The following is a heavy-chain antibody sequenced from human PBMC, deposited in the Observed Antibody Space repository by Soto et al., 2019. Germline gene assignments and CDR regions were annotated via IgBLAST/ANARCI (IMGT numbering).Heavy chain of an antibody. D-gene: IGHD3-16*01. J-gene: IGHJ6*02. CDR3: ARLHLILGRGGYHYGMDV. V-gene: IGHV4-39*01. CDR1: GGSIGSPTYY. Sequence: PSETLSLTCTVFGGSIGSPTYYWGWIRQPPGKGLEGTWRIFYSGSTHYYSSLECRVPLSEHASHHPLSLKLSSVTAAHTAFYFCARLHLILGRGGYHYGMDVWGQGTTVTVSS. CDR2: IFYSGST.